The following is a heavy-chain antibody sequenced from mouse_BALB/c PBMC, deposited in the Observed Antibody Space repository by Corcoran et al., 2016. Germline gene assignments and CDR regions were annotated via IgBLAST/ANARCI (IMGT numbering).Heavy chain of an antibody. CDR1: GFNITDTY. CDR2: LDPANGNT. Sequence: EVQLQQSGAELVKPGASVKLSCTASGFNITDTYMHWVKQRPEQGLEWIGRLDPANGNTKYDPKFQGKATITADTSSNTAYLQLSSLTSEDTAVYYCARGGNYLDYWGQGTTLTVSS. CDR3: ARGGNYLDY. J-gene: IGHJ2*01. V-gene: IGHV14-3*02.